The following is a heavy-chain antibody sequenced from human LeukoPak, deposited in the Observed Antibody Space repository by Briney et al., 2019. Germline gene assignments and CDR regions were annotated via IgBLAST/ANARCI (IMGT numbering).Heavy chain of an antibody. Sequence: PGGSLSLSCAVSGFTVSSYYMSWVRQAPGKGLEWVSGIIENGGETYYADSVRGRFTISRDNSKNTLYLQMNSLRAEDTAVYYCAKDYEYNSNTWYFHWGRGTLVSVSS. V-gene: IGHV3-23*01. CDR3: AKDYEYNSNTWYFH. CDR2: IIENGGET. D-gene: IGHD6-13*01. J-gene: IGHJ4*02. CDR1: GFTVSSYY.